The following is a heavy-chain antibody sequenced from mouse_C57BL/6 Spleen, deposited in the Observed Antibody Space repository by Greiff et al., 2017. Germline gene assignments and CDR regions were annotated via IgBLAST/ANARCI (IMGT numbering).Heavy chain of an antibody. CDR2: IDPETGGT. D-gene: IGHD1-1*01. V-gene: IGHV1-15*01. CDR1: GYTFTDYE. J-gene: IGHJ1*03. Sequence: VQLQQSGAELVRPGASVTLSCKASGYTFTDYEMHWVKQTPVHGLEWIGAIDPETGGTAYNQKFKGKAILTADKSYSTAYMELRSLTSEDSAVYYCTRYHYYGSSYRYFDVWGTGTTVTVSS. CDR3: TRYHYYGSSYRYFDV.